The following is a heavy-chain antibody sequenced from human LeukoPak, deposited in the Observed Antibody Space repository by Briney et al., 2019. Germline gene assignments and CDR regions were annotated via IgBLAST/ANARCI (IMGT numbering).Heavy chain of an antibody. CDR1: GFTVSSNY. Sequence: GGSLRLSCAASGFTVSSNYMSWVRQAPGKGLEWVSVIYAGGSTYYADSVKGRFTISRDNSKNTLYLQMNGLRAEDTVVYYCARDWSHRCFDYWGQGTLVTVSS. J-gene: IGHJ4*02. V-gene: IGHV3-53*01. CDR3: ARDWSHRCFDY. D-gene: IGHD3-3*01. CDR2: IYAGGST.